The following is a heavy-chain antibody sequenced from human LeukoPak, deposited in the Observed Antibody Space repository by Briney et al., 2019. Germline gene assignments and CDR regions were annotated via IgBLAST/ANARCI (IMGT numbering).Heavy chain of an antibody. V-gene: IGHV4-59*01. CDR2: IYYGGTT. CDR1: GGSLSTYS. CDR3: ARDTTVASGMQH. J-gene: IGHJ4*02. D-gene: IGHD4-23*01. Sequence: SETLSLTCSVSGGSLSTYSWSWVRQSPGKRLEWIGYIYYGGTTNYNPSLKSRVTISADTAKNQFSLRLRSVTAADTAIYYCARDTTVASGMQHWGQGTLVAVSS.